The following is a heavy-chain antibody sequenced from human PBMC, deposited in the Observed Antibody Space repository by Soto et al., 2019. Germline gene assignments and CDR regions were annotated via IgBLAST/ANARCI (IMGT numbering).Heavy chain of an antibody. J-gene: IGHJ4*02. CDR1: GYTFTSYY. Sequence: QVQLVQSGAEVKKPGASVKVSCKASGYTFTSYYMHWVRQAPGQGLEWMGIINPSGGSTSYAQKFQGRVTMTRDTSTSTVYMELSSLRSEDTAVYYWARDRTQLWLRYWGQGTLVTVSS. CDR3: ARDRTQLWLRY. CDR2: INPSGGST. D-gene: IGHD5-18*01. V-gene: IGHV1-46*01.